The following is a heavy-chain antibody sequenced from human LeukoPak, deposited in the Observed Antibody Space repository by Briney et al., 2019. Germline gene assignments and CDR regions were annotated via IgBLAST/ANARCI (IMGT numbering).Heavy chain of an antibody. V-gene: IGHV4-39*01. J-gene: IGHJ4*02. CDR3: ARHENIVVVASATAFDY. CDR2: IYYSGNT. Sequence: SETLSLTCSVSGGSISSSSHFWGWIRQPPGKGLEWIGSIYYSGNTYYNPPLESRVTMSVDTSKNYFSLKVTSVTAADTAMYYCARHENIVVVASATAFDYWGQGTLVTVSS. D-gene: IGHD2-15*01. CDR1: GGSISSSSHF.